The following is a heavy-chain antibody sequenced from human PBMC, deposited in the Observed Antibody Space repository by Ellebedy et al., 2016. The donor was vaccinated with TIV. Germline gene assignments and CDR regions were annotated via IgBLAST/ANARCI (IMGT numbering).Heavy chain of an antibody. D-gene: IGHD3-10*01. CDR2: IIPSRGGQ. CDR3: ARGVLLAGRGTFDY. CDR1: GCTFTTYY. J-gene: IGHJ4*02. V-gene: IGHV1-2*02. Sequence: AASVQVSCKASGCTFTTYYIHWMRQAPAQGLEWLGWIIPSRGGQSYAPKFQGRVAMTRDTSVSTAYMELTNLRSDDTAIYYCARGVLLAGRGTFDYWGQGALVTVSS.